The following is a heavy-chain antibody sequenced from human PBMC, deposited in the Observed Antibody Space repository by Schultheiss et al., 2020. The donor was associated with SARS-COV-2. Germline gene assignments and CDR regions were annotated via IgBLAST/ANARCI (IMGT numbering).Heavy chain of an antibody. CDR2: ISGSGGST. CDR1: GFTFSSYA. CDR3: ARDSGVEMATIPFDY. J-gene: IGHJ4*02. D-gene: IGHD5-24*01. V-gene: IGHV3-23*01. Sequence: VGSLRLSCAASGFTFSSYAMSWVRQAPGKGLEWVSAISGSGGSTYYADSVKGRFTISRDNAKNSLYLQMNSLRAEDTAVYYCARDSGVEMATIPFDYWGQGTLVTVSS.